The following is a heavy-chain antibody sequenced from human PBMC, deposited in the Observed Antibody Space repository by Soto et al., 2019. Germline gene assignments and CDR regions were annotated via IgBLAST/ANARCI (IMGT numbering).Heavy chain of an antibody. J-gene: IGHJ5*02. CDR1: GVPISNFY. CDR3: ARDLNLAVAGSLLNWFDP. V-gene: IGHV4-59*01. CDR2: IYSSGTT. Sequence: QVRLQESGPGLVKPSETLSVTCTVSGVPISNFYWSWIRQSPGKGLEWIGYIYSSGTTSYNPSLKSRVTISLDTSKYQFSLSLTSVTAADTAVYFCARDLNLAVAGSLLNWFDPWGQGTLVTVSS. D-gene: IGHD6-19*01.